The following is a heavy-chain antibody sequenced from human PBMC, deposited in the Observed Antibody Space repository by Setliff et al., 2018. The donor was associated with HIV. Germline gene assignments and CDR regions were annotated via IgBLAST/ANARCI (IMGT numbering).Heavy chain of an antibody. J-gene: IGHJ4*02. CDR3: ARPGTRWSFDY. V-gene: IGHV3-23*01. CDR1: GFSFRSYA. Sequence: GESLKISCAASGFSFRSYAVSWVRQAPGKGLEWVSVISGSGDITYYRESVKGRFTVSRDNSNNTVYLQMNSLRAEDTAMYYCARPGTRWSFDYWGQGILVTVSS. D-gene: IGHD3-3*01. CDR2: ISGSGDIT.